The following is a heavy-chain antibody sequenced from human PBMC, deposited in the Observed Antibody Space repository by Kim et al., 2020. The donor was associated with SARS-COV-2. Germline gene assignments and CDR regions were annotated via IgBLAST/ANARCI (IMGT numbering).Heavy chain of an antibody. D-gene: IGHD1-26*01. J-gene: IGHJ5*01. V-gene: IGHV3-30-3*02. CDR2: ISYDGSYK. Sequence: GGSLRLSCAGSGFMFRDFALHWVRQVPGKGLEWLAVISYDGSYKNYVDSVRGRFTISRENSKSTLYLQMNSLRDEDTAIYYCTKSYSGRALGEFDSWG. CDR1: GFMFRDFA. CDR3: TKSYSGRALGEFDS.